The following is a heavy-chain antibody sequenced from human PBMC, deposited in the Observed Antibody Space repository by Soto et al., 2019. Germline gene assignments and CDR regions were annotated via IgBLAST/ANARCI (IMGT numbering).Heavy chain of an antibody. CDR1: GDSISSYY. D-gene: IGHD4-17*01. CDR3: ARRRSYGDSDY. Sequence: QVQLQESGPGLVKPSETLSLTCTVSGDSISSYYWSWIRQPPGKGLEWIGYIYYIGGTNYNPSLKSRVTISVDTPKNQFSLKLSSVTAADTAVYYCARRRSYGDSDYWGQGTLVTVSS. J-gene: IGHJ4*02. CDR2: IYYIGGT. V-gene: IGHV4-59*08.